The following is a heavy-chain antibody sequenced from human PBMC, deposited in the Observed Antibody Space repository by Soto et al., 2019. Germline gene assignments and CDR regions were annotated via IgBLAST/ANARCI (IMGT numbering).Heavy chain of an antibody. CDR2: IYQSERT. CDR3: AREMTIFGVAPGGGVDV. V-gene: IGHV4-30-2*01. J-gene: IGHJ6*02. D-gene: IGHD3-3*01. CDR1: GGSISTFDYS. Sequence: QLQLQEPGSGLVRPSQTLSLTCAVSGGSISTFDYSWTWIRQAPGRGLEWIGSIYQSERTYYIPSLKSRVTISLDKSKNQFSLKITSAVAADTARYYCAREMTIFGVAPGGGVDVCGQGTTVTVSS.